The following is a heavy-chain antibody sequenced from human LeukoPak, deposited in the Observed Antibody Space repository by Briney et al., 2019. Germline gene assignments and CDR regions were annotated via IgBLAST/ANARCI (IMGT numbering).Heavy chain of an antibody. CDR1: GGSISSGGYS. J-gene: IGHJ4*02. D-gene: IGHD4-17*01. Sequence: PSEALSLTCTVSGGSISSGGYSWSWIRQHPGKGLEWIGYIYYSGSTYYNPSLKSRVTISVDTSKNQFSLKLSSVTAADTAVYYCARFDYGDYVVDYWGQGTLVTVSS. CDR2: IYYSGST. CDR3: ARFDYGDYVVDY. V-gene: IGHV4-31*03.